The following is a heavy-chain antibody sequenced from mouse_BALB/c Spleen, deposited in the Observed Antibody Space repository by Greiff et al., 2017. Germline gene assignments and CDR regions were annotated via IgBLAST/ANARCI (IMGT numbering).Heavy chain of an antibody. Sequence: VQLVESGPGLVAPSQSLSITCTVSGFSLTSYGVHWVRQPPGKGLEWLGVIWAGGSTNYNSALMSRLSISKDNSKSQVFLKMNSLQTDDTAMYYCARDYIYYGYGAYWGQGTLVTVSA. V-gene: IGHV2-9*02. CDR1: GFSLTSYG. D-gene: IGHD1-2*01. CDR2: IWAGGST. CDR3: ARDYIYYGYGAY. J-gene: IGHJ3*01.